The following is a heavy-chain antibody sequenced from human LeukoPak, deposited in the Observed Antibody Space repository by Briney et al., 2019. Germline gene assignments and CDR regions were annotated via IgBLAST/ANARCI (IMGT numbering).Heavy chain of an antibody. CDR2: LYTSGST. J-gene: IGHJ5*02. Sequence: SETLSLTCTVSGGSISSGSYYWTWIRQPAGNGLEWIGRLYTSGSTNYNPSLKSRVTISVDTSKNQFSLKLRSVTAADTAVYYCARVGLGFSSSLRNSEYNWFDPWGQGTLVTVSS. D-gene: IGHD6-13*01. CDR3: ARVGLGFSSSLRNSEYNWFDP. CDR1: GGSISSGSYY. V-gene: IGHV4-61*02.